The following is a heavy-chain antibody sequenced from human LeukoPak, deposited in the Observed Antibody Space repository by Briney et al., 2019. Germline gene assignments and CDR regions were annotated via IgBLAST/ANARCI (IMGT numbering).Heavy chain of an antibody. CDR1: GYTFTSYD. CDR2: MNPNSGNT. J-gene: IGHJ6*02. D-gene: IGHD3-10*01. Sequence: GASVKVSCKASGYTFTSYDINWVRQATGQGLEWMGWMNPNSGNTGYAQKFQGRVTMTRNTSISTAYMELSSLRSEDTAVYYCARGRTVENRITMVRGVIISYYYYYGMDVWGQGTTVTVSS. CDR3: ARGRTVENRITMVRGVIISYYYYYGMDV. V-gene: IGHV1-8*01.